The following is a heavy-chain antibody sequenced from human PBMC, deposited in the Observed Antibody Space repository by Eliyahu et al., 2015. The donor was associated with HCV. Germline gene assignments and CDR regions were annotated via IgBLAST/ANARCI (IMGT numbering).Heavy chain of an antibody. CDR3: ARWGYGEDYYYGMDV. D-gene: IGHD4-17*01. Sequence: QVQLVQSGAEVKKPGASVKVSCKASGYTFTSYYIQWVRQAPGQGLEWMGIINPSGGSTSYPQKFQGRVTMTRDTSTSTVYMELSSLRFEDTAVYYCARWGYGEDYYYGMDVWGQGTTVTVSS. V-gene: IGHV1-46*01. CDR1: GYTFTSYY. CDR2: INPSGGST. J-gene: IGHJ6*02.